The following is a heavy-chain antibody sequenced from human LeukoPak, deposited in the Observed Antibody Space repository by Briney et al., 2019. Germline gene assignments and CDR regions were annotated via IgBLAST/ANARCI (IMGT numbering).Heavy chain of an antibody. V-gene: IGHV3-33*01. D-gene: IGHD7-27*01. CDR2: IWHGGSNE. J-gene: IGHJ4*02. CDR1: GFTLSSYV. Sequence: GGSLRLSCAASGFTLSSYVMHWVRQAPGKGLEWVAVIWHGGSNENYADSVKGRFTISRDNSKNTLYLQMTSLRAEDTAVYYCARDLGLSPFDYWGQGTLVTVSS. CDR3: ARDLGLSPFDY.